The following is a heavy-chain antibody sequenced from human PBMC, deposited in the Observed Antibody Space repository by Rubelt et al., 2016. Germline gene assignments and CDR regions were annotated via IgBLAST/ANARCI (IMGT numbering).Heavy chain of an antibody. V-gene: IGHV1-18*01. CDR1: GYTFTNYG. D-gene: IGHD3-9*01. CDR2: ISANTGNT. CDR3: ARDQPGYYDILTGYFLFDY. J-gene: IGHJ4*02. Sequence: VKVSCKASGYTFTNYGISWVRQAPGQGLEWMGWISANTGNTNYAQKLQGRVTMTTDTSTSTAYMELRSLRSDDTAVYYCARDQPGYYDILTGYFLFDYWGQGTLVTVSS.